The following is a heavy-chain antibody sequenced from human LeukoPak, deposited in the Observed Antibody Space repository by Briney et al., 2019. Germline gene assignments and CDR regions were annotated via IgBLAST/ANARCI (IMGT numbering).Heavy chain of an antibody. CDR3: ARSARHIVVVPLHYYFDY. CDR2: INPNSGGT. CDR1: GYTFTGYY. J-gene: IGHJ4*02. D-gene: IGHD2-2*01. Sequence: GASVKVSCKASGYTFTGYYMHWVRQAPGQGLEWMGWINPNSGGTNYAQKFQGRVTMTRDTSISTAYMELSRLRSDDTAVYYCARSARHIVVVPLHYYFDYWGQGTLVTVSS. V-gene: IGHV1-2*02.